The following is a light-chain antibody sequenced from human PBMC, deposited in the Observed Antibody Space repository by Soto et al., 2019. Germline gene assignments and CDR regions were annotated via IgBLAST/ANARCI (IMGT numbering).Light chain of an antibody. J-gene: IGLJ2*01. Sequence: SYELTQPPSVSVSPGQTASITCSGDKLGDKYACWYQQKPGQSPVLVIYQDSKRPSGIPERFSGSNSGNTATLTIRGTQAMDGGDYSCQAWDKNHEVVFGGGTKLTVL. CDR2: QDS. CDR3: QAWDKNHEVV. CDR1: KLGDKY. V-gene: IGLV3-1*01.